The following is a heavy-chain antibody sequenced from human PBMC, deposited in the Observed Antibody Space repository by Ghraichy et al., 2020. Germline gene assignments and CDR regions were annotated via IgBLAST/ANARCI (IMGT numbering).Heavy chain of an antibody. V-gene: IGHV4-34*01. CDR3: ARYSSNSYDDAFDS. CDR2: INHSGST. Sequence: SETLSLTCAVFGGSLSDYFWSWIRQPPGKGLEWIGEINHSGSTKYNPSLKSRVTISVDTSKNQFSLKLNSVIAADTAVYYCARYSSNSYDDAFDSWGRGTLVTVSS. D-gene: IGHD6-13*01. J-gene: IGHJ3*01. CDR1: GGSLSDYF.